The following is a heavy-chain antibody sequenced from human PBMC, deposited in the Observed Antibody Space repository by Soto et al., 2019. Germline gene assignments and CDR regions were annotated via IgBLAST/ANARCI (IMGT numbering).Heavy chain of an antibody. D-gene: IGHD6-19*01. J-gene: IGHJ4*02. CDR1: GYTFTGYN. CDR3: ARVRVASGWYNSPDY. V-gene: IGHV1-2*02. Sequence: QVQLVQSGAEVKKPGASVKVSCKASGYTFTGYNMHWVRQAPGQGLEWMGWINPNSGATDFAQKLQGRVTITRDTSISTAYMELSRLRSDDTAMYYCARVRVASGWYNSPDYWGQGTLVTVSS. CDR2: INPNSGAT.